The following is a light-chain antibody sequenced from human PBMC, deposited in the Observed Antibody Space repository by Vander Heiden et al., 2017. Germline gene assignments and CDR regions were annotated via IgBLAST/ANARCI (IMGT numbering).Light chain of an antibody. CDR3: QQYGSSPPRT. CDR1: QSVSSSY. CDR2: GAS. Sequence: EIVLTQSPGTLSLSPGERATLSCRVSQSVSSSYLAWYQQKPGQAPRLLIYGASSRATGIPDRCSGSGSGTDFTLTVSRLEPEDFAVYYCQQYGSSPPRTFGQGTKVEIK. V-gene: IGKV3-20*01. J-gene: IGKJ1*01.